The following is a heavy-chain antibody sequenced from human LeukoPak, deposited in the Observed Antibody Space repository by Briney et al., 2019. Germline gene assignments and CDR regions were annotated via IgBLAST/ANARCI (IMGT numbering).Heavy chain of an antibody. V-gene: IGHV1-2*06. D-gene: IGHD3-9*01. CDR1: GYTFTGYY. CDR3: ARADHILTDNDSFDY. CDR2: INPNSGGT. J-gene: IGHJ4*02. Sequence: ASVKVSCKASGYTFTGYYMHWVRQAPGQGLEWMGRINPNSGGTNYAQKFQGRVTMTRDTSISTAYMELSRLRSDDTAVYYCARADHILTDNDSFDYWGQGTLVTVSS.